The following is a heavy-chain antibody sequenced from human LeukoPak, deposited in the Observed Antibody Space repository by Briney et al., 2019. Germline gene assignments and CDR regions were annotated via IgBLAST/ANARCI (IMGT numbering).Heavy chain of an antibody. J-gene: IGHJ4*02. D-gene: IGHD6-19*01. CDR1: GGSISSSSYY. Sequence: PSETLSLTCTVSGGSISSSSYYWGWIRQPPGKGLEWIGNIYYSGSTYYNPSLTSRVTISVDTSKNQFSLKLTSVTAADTAVYFCARYAAVAGSAFDYWGQGTLVTVSS. V-gene: IGHV4-39*01. CDR3: ARYAAVAGSAFDY. CDR2: IYYSGST.